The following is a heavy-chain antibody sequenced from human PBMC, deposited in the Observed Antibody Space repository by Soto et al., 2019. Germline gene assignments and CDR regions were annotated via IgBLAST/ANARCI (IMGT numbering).Heavy chain of an antibody. Sequence: GGSLRLSCAASGFTFSSYAMSWVRQAPGKGLEWVSAISGSGGSTYYADSVKGRFTISRYNSKNTLYLQMNSLRAEDTAVYHCAKNQGVELVPLATVDWFDPWGQGSVVTVSS. CDR3: AKNQGVELVPLATVDWFDP. J-gene: IGHJ5*02. CDR2: ISGSGGST. CDR1: GFTFSSYA. D-gene: IGHD1-26*01. V-gene: IGHV3-23*01.